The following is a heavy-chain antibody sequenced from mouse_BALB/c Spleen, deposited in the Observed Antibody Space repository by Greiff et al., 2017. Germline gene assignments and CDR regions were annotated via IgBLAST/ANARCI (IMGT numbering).Heavy chain of an antibody. CDR2: IYPSDSYT. CDR1: GYTFTSYW. D-gene: IGHD2-1*01. Sequence: QVQLQQPGAELVRPGASVKLSCKASGYTFTSYWINWVKQRPGQGLEWIGNIYPSDSYTNYNQKFKDKATLTVDKSSSTAYMQLSSPTSEDSAVYYCTRYPLYYGNLMDYWGQGTSVTVSS. V-gene: IGHV1-69*02. J-gene: IGHJ4*01. CDR3: TRYPLYYGNLMDY.